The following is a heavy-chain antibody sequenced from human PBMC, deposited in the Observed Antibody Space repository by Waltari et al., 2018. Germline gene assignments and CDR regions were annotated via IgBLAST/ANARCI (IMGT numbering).Heavy chain of an antibody. CDR2: VHYIGEP. Sequence: QVQLQASGPGLVRPSETLSLTCSVSADSISAYSWSWVRQPPGKGLEWIGCVHYIGEPHSSPSLEIRVTISLDTSKNQFSLMVSSVTAADTAVYYCARVSRGYRGSDRLLYFYSMDVWDKGTTVTVSS. CDR3: ARVSRGYRGSDRLLYFYSMDV. D-gene: IGHD5-12*01. CDR1: ADSISAYS. V-gene: IGHV4-59*12. J-gene: IGHJ6*03.